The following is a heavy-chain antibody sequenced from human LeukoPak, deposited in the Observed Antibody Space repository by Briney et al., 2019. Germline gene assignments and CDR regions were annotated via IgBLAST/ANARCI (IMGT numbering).Heavy chain of an antibody. CDR2: IYYSGRT. CDR3: ARIRGSEGSRSYYYYCMDV. CDR1: GASISRYY. D-gene: IGHD3-10*01. J-gene: IGHJ6*03. V-gene: IGHV4-59*01. Sequence: KPSETLSLTCTVSGASISRYYWSWIRQPPGKGLEWIGYIYYSGRTSYNPSLKSRVTISLDTSKNQFSLKLTSVTAADTAMYYCARIRGSEGSRSYYYYCMDVWGKGTTVTVSS.